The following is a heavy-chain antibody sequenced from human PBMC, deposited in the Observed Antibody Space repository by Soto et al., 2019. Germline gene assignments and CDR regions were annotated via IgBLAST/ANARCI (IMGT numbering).Heavy chain of an antibody. J-gene: IGHJ4*02. CDR1: GFTFSDYY. CDR3: ARVGYYDSSGFDY. D-gene: IGHD3-22*01. CDR2: ISGSGSTM. Sequence: GGSLRLSCAASGFTFSDYYMNWIRQAPGKGLEWVSYISGSGSTMYYADSVKGRFTISRDNAKNSLYLQMNSLRAEDTAVYYCARVGYYDSSGFDYWGQGTLVTVSS. V-gene: IGHV3-11*01.